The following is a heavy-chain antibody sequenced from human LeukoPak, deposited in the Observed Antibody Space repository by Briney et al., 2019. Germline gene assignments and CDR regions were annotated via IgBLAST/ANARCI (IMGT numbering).Heavy chain of an antibody. CDR1: GGSISSYY. Sequence: SETLSLTCTVSGGSISSYYWSWIRQPAGKGLEWIGRIYSRGSTNYNPSLQSRVTMSVDTSKNQISLKLNSVTAAGTAVYYCARDPMAGTFRAFDSWGQGTMVTVSS. V-gene: IGHV4-4*07. CDR2: IYSRGST. D-gene: IGHD6-19*01. J-gene: IGHJ3*02. CDR3: ARDPMAGTFRAFDS.